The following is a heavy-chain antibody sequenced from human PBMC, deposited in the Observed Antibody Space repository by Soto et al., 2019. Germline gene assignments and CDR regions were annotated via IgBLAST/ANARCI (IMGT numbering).Heavy chain of an antibody. CDR3: ATGPFAEARGLFDWLLFPGLRFAY. J-gene: IGHJ4*02. CDR1: GYTLTELS. V-gene: IGHV1-24*01. D-gene: IGHD3-9*01. Sequence: GASVKVSCKVSGYTLTELSMHWVRQAPGKGLEWMGGFDPEDGETIYAQKFQGRVTMTEDTSTDTAYMELSSLRSEDTAVYYCATGPFAEARGLFDWLLFPGLRFAYWGQGTQVPVSP. CDR2: FDPEDGET.